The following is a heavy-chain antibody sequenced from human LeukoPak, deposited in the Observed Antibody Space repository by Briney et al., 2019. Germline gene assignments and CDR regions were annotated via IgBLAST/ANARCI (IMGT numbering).Heavy chain of an antibody. CDR2: IYSGGST. Sequence: PGGSLRLSCAASGFTVSSNHMSWVRQGPGKGLEWVSVIYSGGSTYYADSVKGRFTISRDNSKNTLYLQMNSLRAEDTAVYYCARSDGIAAAGPFDYWGQGTLVTVS. CDR1: GFTVSSNH. D-gene: IGHD6-13*01. CDR3: ARSDGIAAAGPFDY. J-gene: IGHJ4*02. V-gene: IGHV3-53*01.